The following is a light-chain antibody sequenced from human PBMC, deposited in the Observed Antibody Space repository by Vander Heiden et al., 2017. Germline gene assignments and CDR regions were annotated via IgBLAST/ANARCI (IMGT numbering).Light chain of an antibody. CDR3: EAWDDSLNGVV. CDR2: SNN. J-gene: IGLJ2*01. V-gene: IGLV1-44*01. Sequence: QSVLPQPPSASGTPGQRITIPCSGGSSNVGSNAVNWDQQRPGTAPKRLIYSNNQRPSGVPDRFSGSKSGTSASLAISGPQAEDEADYYCEAWDDSLNGVVFGGGTKLTVL. CDR1: SSNVGSNA.